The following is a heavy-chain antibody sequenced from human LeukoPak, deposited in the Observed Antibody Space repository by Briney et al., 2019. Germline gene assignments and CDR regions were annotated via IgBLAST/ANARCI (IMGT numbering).Heavy chain of an antibody. CDR1: GGTFSSYA. CDR2: IIPILGIA. Sequence: SVKVSCKASGGTFSSYAISWVRQAPGQGLEWMGRIIPILGIANYAQKFQGRVTITADKSTSTAYMELSSLRSEDTAVYYCASLAAADRNYYDSSGVDYWGQGTLATVSS. V-gene: IGHV1-69*04. D-gene: IGHD3-22*01. CDR3: ASLAAADRNYYDSSGVDY. J-gene: IGHJ4*02.